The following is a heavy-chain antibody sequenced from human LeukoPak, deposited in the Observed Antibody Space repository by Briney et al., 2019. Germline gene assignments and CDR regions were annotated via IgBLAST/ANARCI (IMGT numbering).Heavy chain of an antibody. J-gene: IGHJ6*03. CDR1: GLTFSSYS. CDR3: ARGMDV. Sequence: GGSQRHSCAASGLTFSSYSKNWVRQAPGKGLEWVSYISSISSTIYYADSVKGRFTISRDNAKNSLYLQMNSLRAEDTAVYYCARGMDVWGKGTTVTVSS. V-gene: IGHV3-48*01. CDR2: ISSISSTI.